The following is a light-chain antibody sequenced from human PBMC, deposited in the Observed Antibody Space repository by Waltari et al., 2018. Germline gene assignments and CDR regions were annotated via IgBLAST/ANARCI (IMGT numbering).Light chain of an antibody. Sequence: QSVLTQPPSASGTPGQRVTISCSGSSSKHGRNYVNWYQQLPGTAPKLLIYRNNQRPSGVPDRFSGSKSGTSASLAISGLRSEDEADYYCAAWDDSLSGVVFGGGTKLTVL. J-gene: IGLJ2*01. CDR1: SSKHGRNY. CDR3: AAWDDSLSGVV. V-gene: IGLV1-47*01. CDR2: RNN.